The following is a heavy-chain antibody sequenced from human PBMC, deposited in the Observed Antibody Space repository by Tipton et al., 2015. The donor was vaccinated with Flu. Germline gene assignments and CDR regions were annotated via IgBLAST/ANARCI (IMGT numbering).Heavy chain of an antibody. D-gene: IGHD4-11*01. V-gene: IGHV4-38-2*02. J-gene: IGHJ5*02. CDR3: ARRDYSNYVSEPKNWFDH. CDR1: GYSISSDYY. Sequence: TLSLTCTVSGYSISSDYYWGWIRQAPGKGLEWIGQISRGGSAYYNSSLQSRVTLSVDSTRNRFSLQVKSVTAADTAIYYCARRDYSNYVSEPKNWFDHWGQGTLVTVSS. CDR2: ISRGGSA.